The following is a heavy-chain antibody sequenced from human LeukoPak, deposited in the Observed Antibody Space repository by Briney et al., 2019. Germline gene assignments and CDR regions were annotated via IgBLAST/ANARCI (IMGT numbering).Heavy chain of an antibody. CDR1: GGSISSHY. J-gene: IGHJ4*02. D-gene: IGHD6-6*01. V-gene: IGHV4-59*11. CDR3: AKVTWYSSSSPGY. CDR2: INYSGST. Sequence: SETLSLTCTVSGGSISSHYWSWIRQTPGKGLEWIGQINYSGSTYYNPSLKSRVTLSIDTSKNQFSLKVSSVTAADTAVYYCAKVTWYSSSSPGYWGQGSLVTVSS.